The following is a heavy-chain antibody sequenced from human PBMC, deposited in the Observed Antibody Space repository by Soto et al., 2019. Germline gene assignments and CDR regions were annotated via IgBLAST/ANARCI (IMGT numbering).Heavy chain of an antibody. D-gene: IGHD6-19*01. CDR3: ARDPGSGWNYYYYGMDV. J-gene: IGHJ6*02. Sequence: LSLTCAISGDSVSSNSAAWNWIRQSPSRGLEWLGRTYYRSKWYNDYAVSVKSRITINPDTSKNQFSLQLNSVTPEDTAVYYCARDPGSGWNYYYYGMDVWGQGTTVTVSS. CDR1: GDSVSSNSAA. V-gene: IGHV6-1*01. CDR2: TYYRSKWYN.